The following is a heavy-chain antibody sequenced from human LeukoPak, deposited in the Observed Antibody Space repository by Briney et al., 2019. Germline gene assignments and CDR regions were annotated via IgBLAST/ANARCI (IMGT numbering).Heavy chain of an antibody. CDR2: ISGSGGST. V-gene: IGHV3-23*01. CDR3: AKDPSYETHYYDSSGHYWNY. Sequence: PGGSLRLSCAASGFTFSSYAMSWVRQAPGKGLEWVSAISGSGGSTYYADSVKGRFTISRDNSKNTLYLQMNSLRAEDTAVYYCAKDPSYETHYYDSSGHYWNYWGQGTLVTVSS. CDR1: GFTFSSYA. J-gene: IGHJ4*02. D-gene: IGHD3-22*01.